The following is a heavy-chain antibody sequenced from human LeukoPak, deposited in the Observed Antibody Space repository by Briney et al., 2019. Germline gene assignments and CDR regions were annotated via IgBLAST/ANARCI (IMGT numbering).Heavy chain of an antibody. V-gene: IGHV3-30*03. CDR1: GFTFNNYG. CDR3: ARGIVGAF. CDR2: ISYDGRNI. J-gene: IGHJ3*01. Sequence: GKSLRLSCGASGFTFNNYGMHWVRQAPGKGLEWVAVISYDGRNIHYPDSVKGRFTISRDISTDTLWLQMDSLRTEDTAVYYCARGIVGAFWGQGTMVTVSS. D-gene: IGHD1-26*01.